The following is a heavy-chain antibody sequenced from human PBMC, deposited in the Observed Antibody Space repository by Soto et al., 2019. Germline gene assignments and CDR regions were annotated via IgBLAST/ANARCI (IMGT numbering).Heavy chain of an antibody. D-gene: IGHD6-25*01. V-gene: IGHV5-51*01. CDR1: GFSLNTYW. Sequence: GESLKISCKASGFSLNTYWIAWVRQMPGKGLEWMGAIFPGDSDTKYSPSFEGQVTISADRSTSTAYVQWDSLRASDSARYYCARQGPPDSGYGYYYDMDVCGPRTTVTVSS. J-gene: IGHJ6*02. CDR3: ARQGPPDSGYGYYYDMDV. CDR2: IFPGDSDT.